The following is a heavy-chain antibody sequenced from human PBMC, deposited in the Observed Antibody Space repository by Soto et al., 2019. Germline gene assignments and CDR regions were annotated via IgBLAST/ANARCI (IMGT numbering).Heavy chain of an antibody. CDR3: ARGDVEMATPVH. V-gene: IGHV4-30-4*01. Sequence: PSETLSLTCTVSGGSIGGGAGYSRWMGQPPGKGLEWIGYIYYSGSTYYNPSLKSRVTISVDTSKNQFSLKLSSVTAADTAVYYCARGDVEMATPVHWGQGTLVTVSS. J-gene: IGHJ4*02. CDR1: GGSIGGGAGY. D-gene: IGHD5-12*01. CDR2: IYYSGST.